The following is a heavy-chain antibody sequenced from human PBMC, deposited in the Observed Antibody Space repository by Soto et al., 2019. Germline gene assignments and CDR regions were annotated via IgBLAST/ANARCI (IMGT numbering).Heavy chain of an antibody. V-gene: IGHV2-5*02. CDR3: AHRPGYGSGSHFNPYGMDV. D-gene: IGHD3-10*01. CDR1: GFSLTTGGVG. Sequence: QITLKESGPTLVKPTQTLTLTCTFSGFSLTTGGVGVGWIRQPPGKALEWLAILYWDDDKRYSPSLQSRLTITKDTSKSQVVLTMTTMDPVDTGTYYCAHRPGYGSGSHFNPYGMDVWGQGTTVTVSS. J-gene: IGHJ6*02. CDR2: LYWDDDK.